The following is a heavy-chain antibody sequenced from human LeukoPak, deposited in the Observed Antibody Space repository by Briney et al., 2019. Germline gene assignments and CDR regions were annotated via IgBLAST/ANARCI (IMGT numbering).Heavy chain of an antibody. CDR2: LNHSGST. Sequence: SETLSLTCAVYGGSLSGFSWSWIRQPPGKGLEWIGELNHSGSTNYNPSLKSRVTISVDTSKNQFSLKLSSVTAADSAFYYCARVPGRPAAVFDYWGQGTLVTVSS. CDR3: ARVPGRPAAVFDY. D-gene: IGHD2-2*01. V-gene: IGHV4-34*01. J-gene: IGHJ4*02. CDR1: GGSLSGFS.